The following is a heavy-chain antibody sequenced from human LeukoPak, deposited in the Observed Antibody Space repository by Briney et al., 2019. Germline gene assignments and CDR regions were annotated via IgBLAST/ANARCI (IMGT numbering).Heavy chain of an antibody. J-gene: IGHJ4*02. Sequence: PGGSLRLSCAASGFTFSSYAMHWVRQAPGKGLEWVAVISYDGSNKYYADSVKGRFTISRDNSKNTLYLQMNTLRAEDTAVYYCARGVQRGGYDLDYWGQGTLVTVSS. CDR2: ISYDGSNK. D-gene: IGHD5-12*01. V-gene: IGHV3-30-3*01. CDR3: ARGVQRGGYDLDY. CDR1: GFTFSSYA.